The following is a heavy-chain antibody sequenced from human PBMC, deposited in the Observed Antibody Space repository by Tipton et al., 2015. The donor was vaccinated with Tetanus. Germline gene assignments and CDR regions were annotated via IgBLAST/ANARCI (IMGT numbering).Heavy chain of an antibody. V-gene: IGHV3-30*18. CDR3: AKDLLPIWSGYYNIDY. J-gene: IGHJ4*02. CDR2: ISYDGSNK. Sequence: SLRLSCAASGFTFSSYGMHWVRQAPGKGLEWVAVISYDGSNKYYADSVKGRFTISRDNSKNTLYLQMNSLRAEDTAVYYCAKDLLPIWSGYYNIDYWGQGTLVTVSS. D-gene: IGHD3-3*01. CDR1: GFTFSSYG.